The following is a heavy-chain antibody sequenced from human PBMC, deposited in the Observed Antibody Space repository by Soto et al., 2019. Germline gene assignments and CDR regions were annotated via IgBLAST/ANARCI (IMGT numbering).Heavy chain of an antibody. Sequence: RHDKRKGLEWVSGIRGSGNNTYYADSVKGRFTISRDNSKNTLYLQMNSLRAEDTAVYYCAKGSGCSYYFSIDYLGQGTLGTVSS. D-gene: IGHD2-15*01. V-gene: IGHV3-23*01. CDR3: AKGSGCSYYFSIDY. CDR2: IRGSGNNT. J-gene: IGHJ4*02.